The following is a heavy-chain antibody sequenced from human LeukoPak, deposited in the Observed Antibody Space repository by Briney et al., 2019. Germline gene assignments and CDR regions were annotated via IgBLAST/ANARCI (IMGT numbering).Heavy chain of an antibody. V-gene: IGHV4-31*03. CDR3: ARMGGGYSSSWYLNTPGDYFDY. Sequence: SQTLSLTCTVSGGSISSGGYYWSWIRQHPGKGLEWIGYIYYSGSTYYNPSLKSRVTISADTSKNQFSLKLSSVTAADTAVYYCARMGGGYSSSWYLNTPGDYFDYWGQGTLVTVSS. CDR1: GGSISSGGYY. D-gene: IGHD6-13*01. CDR2: IYYSGST. J-gene: IGHJ4*02.